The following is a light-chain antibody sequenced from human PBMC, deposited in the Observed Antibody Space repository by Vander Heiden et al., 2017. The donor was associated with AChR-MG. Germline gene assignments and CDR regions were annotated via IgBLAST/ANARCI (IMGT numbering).Light chain of an antibody. V-gene: IGLV2-11*01. J-gene: IGLJ3*02. Sequence: QSALTQPRSESGSPGQSVTIPRTGPSSDVGVYHYVCWYQPHPGKAPKLIFYDVLRRPAGVPGRCSGSKSGNTASLTIAGLQAEDEADYYCGSFAGTSWVFGGGTKLT. CDR2: DVL. CDR1: SSDVGVYHY. CDR3: GSFAGTSWV.